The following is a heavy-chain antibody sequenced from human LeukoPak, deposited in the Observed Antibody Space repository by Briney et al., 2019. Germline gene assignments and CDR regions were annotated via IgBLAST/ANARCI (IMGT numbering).Heavy chain of an antibody. D-gene: IGHD3-10*01. Sequence: ASVKVSCKASGYTFTDYYMHWVRQAPGQGLEWMGWINPYTGGTNYAQKFQGGVTMTRDTSISTAYMDLSRLKSDDTAICYCAITYYYGSGTNGAFDIWGQGTMVTVSS. V-gene: IGHV1-2*02. CDR3: AITYYYGSGTNGAFDI. CDR2: INPYTGGT. CDR1: GYTFTDYY. J-gene: IGHJ3*02.